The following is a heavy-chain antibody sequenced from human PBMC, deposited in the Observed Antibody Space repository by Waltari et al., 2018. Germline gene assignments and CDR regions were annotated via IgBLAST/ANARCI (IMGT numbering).Heavy chain of an antibody. J-gene: IGHJ4*02. CDR1: GFTFSNYI. CDR2: IDASADST. V-gene: IGHV3-23*01. D-gene: IGHD6-13*01. Sequence: EVQLLESGGTLVQPGGSLRLSCAASGFTFSNYIMTWVRQAPGNGMECIAGIDASADSTYYRDCVKGQFTSARDNSKNTLYLQPTRLRAEDTAVYYWTTVSGAQAGHYYDYWSQGTLVTVST. CDR3: TTVSGAQAGHYYDY.